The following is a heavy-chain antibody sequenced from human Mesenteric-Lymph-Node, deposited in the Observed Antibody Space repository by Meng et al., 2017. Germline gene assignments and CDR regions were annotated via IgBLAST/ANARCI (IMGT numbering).Heavy chain of an antibody. D-gene: IGHD4-11*01. Sequence: ASVKVSCKASGYTFTGYFMHWVRQAPGQGLEWMGRINPNSGGTDYAQNFQGRVTMTRDTSISTAYMELSRLKSDDTAVYYCARGQDYLQEDSWFDPWGQGILVTVSS. CDR1: GYTFTGYF. V-gene: IGHV1-2*06. J-gene: IGHJ5*02. CDR2: INPNSGGT. CDR3: ARGQDYLQEDSWFDP.